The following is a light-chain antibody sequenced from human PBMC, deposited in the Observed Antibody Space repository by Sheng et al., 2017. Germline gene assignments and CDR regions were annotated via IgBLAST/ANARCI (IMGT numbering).Light chain of an antibody. CDR2: GAS. CDR1: QDISTY. Sequence: DIQMTQSPSSVSASVGDRVTITCRASQDISTYLAWYQQRPGQAPKVLIYGASSLQSGVPSRFSGSGSGRDFTLTISSLQPEDFATYYCQESKSFPWATFGPGTKVDV. J-gene: IGKJ3*01. V-gene: IGKV1-12*02. CDR3: QESKSFPWAT.